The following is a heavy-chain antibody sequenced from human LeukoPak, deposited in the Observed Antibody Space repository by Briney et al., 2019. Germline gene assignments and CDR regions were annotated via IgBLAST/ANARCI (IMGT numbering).Heavy chain of an antibody. J-gene: IGHJ4*02. D-gene: IGHD5-12*01. CDR3: ATKRGYSGYESGVFDY. Sequence: ASVKVSCKASGYTFTGYHMHWVRQAPGQGLEWMGWINPNSGGTNYAQKFQGRVTMTRDTSISTAYMELSSLRSEDTAVYYCATKRGYSGYESGVFDYWGQGTLVTVSS. CDR1: GYTFTGYH. V-gene: IGHV1-2*02. CDR2: INPNSGGT.